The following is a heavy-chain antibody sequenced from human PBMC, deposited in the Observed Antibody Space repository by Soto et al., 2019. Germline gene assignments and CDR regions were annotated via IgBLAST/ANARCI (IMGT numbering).Heavy chain of an antibody. CDR3: ARVARSGGSCYSGYYYYGMDV. D-gene: IGHD2-15*01. CDR1: GGIFSSYA. Sequence: QVQLVQSGAEVKKPGSSVKVSCKASGGIFSSYAISWVRQAPGQGLEWMGGIIPIFGTANYAQKFQGRVTITADESTSTAYMELSSLRSEDTAVYYCARVARSGGSCYSGYYYYGMDVWGQGTTVTVSS. CDR2: IIPIFGTA. J-gene: IGHJ6*02. V-gene: IGHV1-69*12.